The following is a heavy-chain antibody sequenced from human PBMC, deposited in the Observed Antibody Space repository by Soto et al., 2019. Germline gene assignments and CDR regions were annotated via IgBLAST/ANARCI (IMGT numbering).Heavy chain of an antibody. D-gene: IGHD6-13*01. J-gene: IGHJ5*02. CDR2: IYYSGST. V-gene: IGHV4-39*01. CDR3: ARGTLSSSWYFNWFDP. Sequence: SETLSLTCTVSGGSISSSSYYWGWIRQPPGKGLEWIGSIYYSGSTYYNPSLKSRVTISVDTSKNQFSLKLSSVTAADTAVYYCARGTLSSSWYFNWFDPWGQGTLVTVSS. CDR1: GGSISSSSYY.